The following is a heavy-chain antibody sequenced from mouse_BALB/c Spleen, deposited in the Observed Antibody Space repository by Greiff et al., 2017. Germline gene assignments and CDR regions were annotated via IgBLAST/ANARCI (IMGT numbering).Heavy chain of an antibody. Sequence: VQLQQSGAELMKPGASVKISCKATGYTFSSYWIEWVKQRPGHGLEWIGEILPGSGSTNYNEKFKGKATFTADTSSNTAYMQLSSLTSEDSAVDYCARHGNYGGWFAYWGQGTLVTVSA. D-gene: IGHD1-1*01. CDR3: ARHGNYGGWFAY. CDR2: ILPGSGST. V-gene: IGHV1-9*01. CDR1: GYTFSSYW. J-gene: IGHJ3*01.